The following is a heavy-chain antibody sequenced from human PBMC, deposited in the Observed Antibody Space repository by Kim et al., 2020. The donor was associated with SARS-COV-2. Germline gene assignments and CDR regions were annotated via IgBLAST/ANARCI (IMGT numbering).Heavy chain of an antibody. CDR1: GFTFSSYA. CDR2: ISGSGGST. CDR3: AKDRTGWYYYDSSGHDAYFDY. J-gene: IGHJ4*02. D-gene: IGHD3-22*01. V-gene: IGHV3-23*01. Sequence: GGSLRLSCAASGFTFSSYAMSWVRQAPGKGLEWVSAISGSGGSTYYADSVKGRFTISRDNSKNTLYLQMNSLRAEDTAVYYCAKDRTGWYYYDSSGHDAYFDYWGQGTLVTVSS.